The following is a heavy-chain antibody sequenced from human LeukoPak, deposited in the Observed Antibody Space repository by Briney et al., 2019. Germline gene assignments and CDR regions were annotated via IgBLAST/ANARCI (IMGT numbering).Heavy chain of an antibody. Sequence: SETLSLTCAVYGGSFSGYYWSWIRQPPGKGLEWIGEINHSGSTNYNPTIKNRVTISVDTSKNQFSLKLSSVNAADTAVYYCARGRGRGYSYGFYYFDYWGQGTLVTVS. CDR1: GGSFSGYY. CDR3: ARGRGRGYSYGFYYFDY. V-gene: IGHV4-34*01. J-gene: IGHJ4*02. D-gene: IGHD5-18*01. CDR2: INHSGST.